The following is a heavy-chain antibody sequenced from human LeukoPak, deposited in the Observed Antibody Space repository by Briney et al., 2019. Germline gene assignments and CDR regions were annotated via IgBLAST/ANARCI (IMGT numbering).Heavy chain of an antibody. V-gene: IGHV4-39*01. CDR3: ARLPTGYPNWFDT. CDR1: GGSISSISSNN. J-gene: IGHJ5*02. D-gene: IGHD5-18*01. Sequence: SETLSLTCAVSGGSISSISSNNWAWIRQPPGTGLELIAAIHYTGSTYYNPSFMSRVTISVDTSKNQFSLKLNSLTATDTAVYYCARLPTGYPNWFDTWGQGILVTVSS. CDR2: IHYTGST.